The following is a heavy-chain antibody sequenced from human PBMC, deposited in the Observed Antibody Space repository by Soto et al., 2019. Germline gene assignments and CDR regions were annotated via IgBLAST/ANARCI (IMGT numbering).Heavy chain of an antibody. V-gene: IGHV3-23*01. D-gene: IGHD3-16*01. Sequence: GSLRLSCAASGFIFSTSGSAFSRYAMTWVRQTPGKALEWVSSISGSGVRTYYSDSVRGRFTISRDNSKDRLYLEMNSVRAEDTAVYYCAPPAYDYWGQGTLVTVSS. CDR2: ISGSGVRT. J-gene: IGHJ4*02. CDR1: GFIFSTSGSAFSRYA. CDR3: APPAYDY.